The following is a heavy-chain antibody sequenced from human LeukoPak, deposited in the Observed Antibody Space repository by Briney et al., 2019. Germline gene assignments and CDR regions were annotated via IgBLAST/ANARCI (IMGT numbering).Heavy chain of an antibody. Sequence: GGSLRLPCAASGFTFSDYYMSWILQAPGKGLEWVSYISSSGSTIYYADSVKGRFTISRDNAKNSLYLQMNSLRAEDTAVYYCARDLKMATTIYWYFDLWGRGTLVTVSS. D-gene: IGHD5-24*01. J-gene: IGHJ2*01. CDR3: ARDLKMATTIYWYFDL. CDR2: ISSSGSTI. V-gene: IGHV3-11*01. CDR1: GFTFSDYY.